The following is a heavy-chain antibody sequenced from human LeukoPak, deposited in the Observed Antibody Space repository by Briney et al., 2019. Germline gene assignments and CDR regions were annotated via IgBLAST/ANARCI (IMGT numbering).Heavy chain of an antibody. V-gene: IGHV4-59*01. CDR3: ARELTGHYDFWSGYPRLNWFDP. CDR2: IYYSGST. Sequence: SETLSFTCTVSGGSISSYYWSWIRQPPGKGLEWIGYIYYSGSTNYNPFLKSRVTISVDTSKNQFSLKLSSVTAADTAVYYCARELTGHYDFWSGYPRLNWFDPWGQGTLVTVSS. D-gene: IGHD3-3*01. J-gene: IGHJ5*02. CDR1: GGSISSYY.